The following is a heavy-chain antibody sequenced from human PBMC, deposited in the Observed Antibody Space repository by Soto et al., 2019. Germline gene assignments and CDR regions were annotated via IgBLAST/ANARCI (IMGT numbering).Heavy chain of an antibody. CDR3: ARESFTMVRGVIIRAGYYYYGMDV. D-gene: IGHD3-10*01. J-gene: IGHJ6*02. CDR1: GGSISSSSYY. CDR2: IYYSGST. V-gene: IGHV4-39*02. Sequence: SETLSLTCTVSGGSISSSSYYWGWIRQPPGKGLEWIGSIYYSGSTYYNPSLKSRVTISVDTSKNQFYLKLSSVTAADTAVYYCARESFTMVRGVIIRAGYYYYGMDVWGQGTTVTVSS.